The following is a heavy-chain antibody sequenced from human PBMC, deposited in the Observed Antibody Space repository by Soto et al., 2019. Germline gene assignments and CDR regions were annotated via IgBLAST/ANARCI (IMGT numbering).Heavy chain of an antibody. CDR1: GGSIISADSY. D-gene: IGHD3-9*01. J-gene: IGHJ5*02. CDR3: ARDFERSAIGP. Sequence: SETLSLTCAVSGGSIISADSYWFWIRKHPGKGLEWIVYIAYSGDTYYNPSLRSRVTISADTSENKFSLTLKSVKAADTAVYFCARDFERSAIGPWGQGTSVTVSS. V-gene: IGHV4-31*11. CDR2: IAYSGDT.